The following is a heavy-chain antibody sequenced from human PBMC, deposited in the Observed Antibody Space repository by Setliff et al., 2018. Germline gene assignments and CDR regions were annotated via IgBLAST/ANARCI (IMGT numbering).Heavy chain of an antibody. Sequence: TLSLTCTVSGGSISSGDYYWSWIRQPPGKGLEWIVYIYSSGSTYYNPSLKSRVSISVDTSKNQFSLKLSSVTAADTAVYYCARESRYYYDNLGTLDYWGQGTLVTVSS. CDR1: GGSISSGDYY. V-gene: IGHV4-30-4*08. CDR3: ARESRYYYDNLGTLDY. D-gene: IGHD3-22*01. CDR2: IYSSGST. J-gene: IGHJ4*02.